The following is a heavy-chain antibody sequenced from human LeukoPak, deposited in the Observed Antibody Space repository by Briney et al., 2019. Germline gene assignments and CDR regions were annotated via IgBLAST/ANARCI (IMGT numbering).Heavy chain of an antibody. CDR2: MNPNSGNT. J-gene: IGHJ4*02. CDR3: ARKHGRCSDGSCYYPDY. Sequence: ASVKVSCKASGYTFTSYDINWVRQATGQGLEWMGWMNPNSGNTGYAQKFQGRVTMTRNSSITTAYMELSSLRSEDTAVYYCARKHGRCSDGSCYYPDYWGQGTLVTVSS. V-gene: IGHV1-8*01. D-gene: IGHD2-15*01. CDR1: GYTFTSYD.